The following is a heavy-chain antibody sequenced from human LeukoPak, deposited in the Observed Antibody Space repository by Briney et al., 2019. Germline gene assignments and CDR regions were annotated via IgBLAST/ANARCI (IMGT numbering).Heavy chain of an antibody. CDR3: AKYLPVSGAYYFDY. D-gene: IGHD2-15*01. V-gene: IGHV3-30*18. J-gene: IGHJ4*02. Sequence: PGGSLRLSCAASGFTFSSYGMHWVRQAPGKGLEWVAVISYDGSNKYYADSVKGRFTISRDNSKNTLYLQMNSLRAEDTAVYYCAKYLPVSGAYYFDYWGQGTLVTVSS. CDR2: ISYDGSNK. CDR1: GFTFSSYG.